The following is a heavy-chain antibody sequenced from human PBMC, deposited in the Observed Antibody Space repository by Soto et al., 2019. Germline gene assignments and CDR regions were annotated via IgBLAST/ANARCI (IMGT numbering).Heavy chain of an antibody. CDR3: ARGSYYRRLYYYYCMDV. Sequence: ASVKVSCKASGGTFSRYAISWVRQAPGQGLEGMGGVIPIFGTANYAQKSQGRVTITANNSTSTAYMELSSLRSEDAVVYYCARGSYYRRLYYYYCMDVWGQGTTVTVSS. CDR2: VIPIFGTA. V-gene: IGHV1-69*06. J-gene: IGHJ6*02. D-gene: IGHD3-10*01. CDR1: GGTFSRYA.